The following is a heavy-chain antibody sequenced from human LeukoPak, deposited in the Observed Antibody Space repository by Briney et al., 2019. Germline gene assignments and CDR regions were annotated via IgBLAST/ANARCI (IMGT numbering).Heavy chain of an antibody. CDR2: IYYSETA. J-gene: IGHJ4*02. Sequence: SETLSLTCTVSGDSIRSYYWSWIRQPPGKGLEWIGYIYYSETANYNPSLKSRVTISVDTSKNQFSLKLSSVTAADTAVYYCARHFWFGEFRYWGQGTLVTVSS. CDR1: GDSIRSYY. CDR3: ARHFWFGEFRY. D-gene: IGHD3-10*01. V-gene: IGHV4-59*08.